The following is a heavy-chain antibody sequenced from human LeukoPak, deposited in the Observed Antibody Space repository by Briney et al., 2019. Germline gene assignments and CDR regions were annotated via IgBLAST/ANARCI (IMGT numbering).Heavy chain of an antibody. Sequence: PGGSLRLSCAASGFTFRSDWMSWVRQSPEKGLEWAANINPDGSATYYVDSVKGRFTISRDNAKNTLYLQMNSLRAEDTAVYYCARDAVDTANAVWGQGTTVTVSS. CDR3: ARDAVDTANAV. CDR1: GFTFRSDW. J-gene: IGHJ6*02. D-gene: IGHD5-18*01. V-gene: IGHV3-7*01. CDR2: INPDGSAT.